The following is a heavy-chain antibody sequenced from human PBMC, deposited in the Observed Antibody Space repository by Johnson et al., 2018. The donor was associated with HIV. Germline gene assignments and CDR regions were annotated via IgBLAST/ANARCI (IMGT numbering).Heavy chain of an antibody. V-gene: IGHV3-33*01. D-gene: IGHD6-13*01. CDR2: IWYDGSNK. J-gene: IGHJ3*02. CDR1: GFTFSSYG. CDR3: ARASSSWYQGRAFDI. Sequence: QVQLVESGGGVVQPGRSLRLSCAASGFTFSSYGMHWVRQAPGKGLEWVAVIWYDGSNKYYADSVKGRFTISRDNSKNTLYLQMNSLRAEDTAVYYCARASSSWYQGRAFDIWGQGTMVTVSS.